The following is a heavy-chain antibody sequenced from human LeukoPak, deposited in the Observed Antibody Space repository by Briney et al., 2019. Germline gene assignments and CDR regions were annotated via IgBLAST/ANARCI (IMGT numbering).Heavy chain of an antibody. D-gene: IGHD6-19*01. CDR2: ISRSGGNT. CDR1: GFTFSSYA. Sequence: PAGSLRLSCAASGFTFSSYAMSWVRQAPGKGLEWVSGISRSGGNTYYADPVKGRFTISRDNSRNTLYLQMLSLRAEDTAVYYCAKDGRSSGWLSYFDFWGQGTLVTVSS. J-gene: IGHJ4*02. CDR3: AKDGRSSGWLSYFDF. V-gene: IGHV3-23*01.